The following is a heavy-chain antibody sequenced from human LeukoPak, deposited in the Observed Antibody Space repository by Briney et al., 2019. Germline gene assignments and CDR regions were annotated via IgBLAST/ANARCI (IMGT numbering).Heavy chain of an antibody. CDR1: GGSISSGGYY. J-gene: IGHJ5*02. CDR2: IYYSGST. V-gene: IGHV4-31*03. D-gene: IGHD3-10*01. Sequence: SETLSLTCTVSGGSISSGGYYWSWIRQHPGKGLEWIGYIYYSGSTYYSPSLKSRVTISVDTSKNQFPLKLSSVTAADTAVCYCARASAYNWFDPWGQGTLVTVSS. CDR3: ARASAYNWFDP.